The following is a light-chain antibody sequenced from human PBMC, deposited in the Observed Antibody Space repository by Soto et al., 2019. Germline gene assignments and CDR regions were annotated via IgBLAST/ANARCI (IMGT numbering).Light chain of an antibody. Sequence: QSVLTQPPSVSGAPGQTGTISCTGSNSNVGGGYDVHWYQQLPGSAPKLRIYRNNQRPSGVPDRFSGSKSGTSASLAISGLRSEDEADYYCAAWDDSLSADYVFGTGTKLTVL. V-gene: IGLV1-47*01. J-gene: IGLJ1*01. CDR2: RNN. CDR1: NSNVGGGYD. CDR3: AAWDDSLSADYV.